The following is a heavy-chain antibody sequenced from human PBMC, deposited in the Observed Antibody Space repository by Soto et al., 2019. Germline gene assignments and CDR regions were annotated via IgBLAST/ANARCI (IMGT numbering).Heavy chain of an antibody. CDR2: ISATGDTI. CDR1: GFTFSSYA. V-gene: IGHV3-23*01. J-gene: IGHJ6*02. Sequence: GGSLRLSCAASGFTFSSYAMTWLRQSPGKGLEWISVISATGDTIYYADSVEGRFTISRDNSNSTLFLQMDRLTADDTAVYFCAKDAYYDLSTGTGYYYYGLDVWGQGTTVTVSS. CDR3: AKDAYYDLSTGTGYYYYGLDV. D-gene: IGHD3-9*01.